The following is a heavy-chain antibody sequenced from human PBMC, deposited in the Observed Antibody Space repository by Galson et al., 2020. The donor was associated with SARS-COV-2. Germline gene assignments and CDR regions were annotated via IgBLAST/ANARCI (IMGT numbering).Heavy chain of an antibody. D-gene: IGHD6-13*01. J-gene: IGHJ6*02. CDR2: IAGTNGRT. CDR1: GFTFSNYA. CDR3: ATGDSRPSYYHDYVAMAV. V-gene: IGHV3-23*02. Sequence: GESLKISCAASGFTFSNYAMSWVRQAPGKGLEWVSSIAGTNGRTYYGDSVKGRFTISRDNSKNTLDLQMNSLRADDTDVYDSATGDSRPSYYHDYVAMAVWGEETTVTVSS.